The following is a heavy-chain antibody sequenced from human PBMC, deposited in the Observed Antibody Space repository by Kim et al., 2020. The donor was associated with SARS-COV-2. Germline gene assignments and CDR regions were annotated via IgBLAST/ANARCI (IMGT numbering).Heavy chain of an antibody. D-gene: IGHD6-13*01. V-gene: IGHV3-73*01. CDR1: GFTFSDSA. CDR2: IRSKANSYDT. CDR3: TRVPPYSNSWWDAFDI. J-gene: IGHJ3*02. Sequence: GGSLRLSCAASGFTFSDSAMYWVRQASGKGLEWVGRIRSKANSYDTAYAASVKGRFTISRDDSKNTAYVQMNSLKAEDTAIYYCTRVPPYSNSWWDAFDIWGQGTMVTVSS.